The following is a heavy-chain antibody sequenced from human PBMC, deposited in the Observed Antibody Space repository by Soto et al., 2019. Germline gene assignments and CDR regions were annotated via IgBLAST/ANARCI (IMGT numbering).Heavy chain of an antibody. Sequence: PSETLSLTCTVSGGSISSYYWSWIRQPPGKGLEWIGYIYYSGSTNYNPSLKSRVTISVDTSKNQFSLKLSSVTAADTAVYYCARDKSSGYSGPYAFDIWGQRTMVTVSS. D-gene: IGHD5-12*01. CDR1: GGSISSYY. J-gene: IGHJ3*02. CDR3: ARDKSSGYSGPYAFDI. CDR2: IYYSGST. V-gene: IGHV4-59*01.